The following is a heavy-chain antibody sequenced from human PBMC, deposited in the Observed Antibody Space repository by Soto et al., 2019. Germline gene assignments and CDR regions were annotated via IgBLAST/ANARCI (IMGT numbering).Heavy chain of an antibody. CDR3: AAERIAAAGDYFDY. J-gene: IGHJ4*02. D-gene: IGHD6-13*01. Sequence: SVKVSCKASGFTFTSSAVQWVRQARGQRLEWIGWIVVGSGNTNYAQKFQERVTITRDMSTSTAYMELSSLRSEDTAVYYCAAERIAAAGDYFDYWGQGTLVTVSS. CDR2: IVVGSGNT. CDR1: GFTFTSSA. V-gene: IGHV1-58*01.